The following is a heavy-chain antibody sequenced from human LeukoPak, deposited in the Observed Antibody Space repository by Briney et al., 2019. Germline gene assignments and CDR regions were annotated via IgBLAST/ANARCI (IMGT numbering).Heavy chain of an antibody. V-gene: IGHV4-34*01. CDR2: INHSGST. J-gene: IGHJ1*01. D-gene: IGHD5-18*01. CDR1: GGSFSGYY. Sequence: SETLSLTCAVYGGSFSGYYWSWIRQAPGKGLEWIGEINHSGSTNYNPSLKSRVTISVDTSKNQFSLKLSSVTAADTAVYYCARVERGYSYGPTRAEYFQHWGQGTLVTVSS. CDR3: ARVERGYSYGPTRAEYFQH.